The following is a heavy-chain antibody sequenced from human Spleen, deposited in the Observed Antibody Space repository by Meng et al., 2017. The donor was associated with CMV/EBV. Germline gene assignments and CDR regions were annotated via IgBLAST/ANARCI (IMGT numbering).Heavy chain of an antibody. D-gene: IGHD3-22*01. V-gene: IGHV3-30-3*01. J-gene: IGHJ6*02. CDR2: ISYDGSNK. Sequence: GESLKISCAASGFIFSDYAMHWVRQAPGKGLEWVAVISYDGSNKYSADSVKGRFIVSRDNSKNTLYLQLNSLRAEDTAVYSCARGKHDTSGYSSYYHYGMDVWGQGTTVTVSS. CDR3: ARGKHDTSGYSSYYHYGMDV. CDR1: GFIFSDYA.